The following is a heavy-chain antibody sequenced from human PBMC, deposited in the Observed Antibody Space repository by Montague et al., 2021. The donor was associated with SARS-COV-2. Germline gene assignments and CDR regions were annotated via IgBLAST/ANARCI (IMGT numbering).Heavy chain of an antibody. V-gene: IGHV4-39*01. Sequence: SETLSLTCTVSGDSIISSSYDWGWIRRPPGKGLEWIGHISYHGNTNYNPSLKSRVTISIDTSRNQFSLKVSSVTATDTAIYYCARRLDYWDSSGQRRHFDYWGQGTLVTVSS. D-gene: IGHD3-22*01. CDR3: ARRLDYWDSSGQRRHFDY. CDR1: GDSIISSSYD. CDR2: ISYHGNT. J-gene: IGHJ4*02.